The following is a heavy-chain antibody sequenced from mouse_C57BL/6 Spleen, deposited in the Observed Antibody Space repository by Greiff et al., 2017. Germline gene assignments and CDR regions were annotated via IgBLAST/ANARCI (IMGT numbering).Heavy chain of an antibody. Sequence: VQLQQSGPELVKPGASVKMSCKASGYTFTDYNMHWVKQSHGKSLEWIGYINPNNGGTSYNQKFKGKATLTVNKSSSTAYMELRSLTSEDSAVYYCARGGTPYDYNPYYAMDYWGQGTSVTVSS. J-gene: IGHJ4*01. CDR2: INPNNGGT. CDR3: ARGGTPYDYNPYYAMDY. D-gene: IGHD2-4*01. CDR1: GYTFTDYN. V-gene: IGHV1-22*01.